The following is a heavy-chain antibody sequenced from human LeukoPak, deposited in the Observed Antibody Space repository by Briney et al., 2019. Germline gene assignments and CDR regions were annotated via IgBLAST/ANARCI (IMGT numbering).Heavy chain of an antibody. CDR3: ARSRWLRTGDDY. V-gene: IGHV1-18*01. Sequence: ASVKVSCKASGYTFTSYGISWVRQAPGQGLEGMGWISGYKGNTYHAQKLQGRVTMTTDTSTSTAYMELRSLRSDDTAVYYCARSRWLRTGDDYWGQGTLVTVSS. D-gene: IGHD5-24*01. CDR2: ISGYKGNT. J-gene: IGHJ4*02. CDR1: GYTFTSYG.